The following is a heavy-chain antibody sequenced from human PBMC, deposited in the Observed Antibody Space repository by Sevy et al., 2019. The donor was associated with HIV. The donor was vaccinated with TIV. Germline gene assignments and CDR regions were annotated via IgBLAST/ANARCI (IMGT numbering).Heavy chain of an antibody. CDR1: GFSFSYYG. CDR2: ISHDGINE. V-gene: IGHV3-30*18. CDR3: ANAYSGSYSHSYRYALDV. Sequence: GGSLRLSCIGSGFSFSYYGIHWVRQSPGKGLDWVALISHDGINEYYADSVKGRFTISRDNSKNTLYLEMNSLSNEDTAIYFCANAYSGSYSHSYRYALDVWGQGTTVTVSS. J-gene: IGHJ6*02. D-gene: IGHD1-26*01.